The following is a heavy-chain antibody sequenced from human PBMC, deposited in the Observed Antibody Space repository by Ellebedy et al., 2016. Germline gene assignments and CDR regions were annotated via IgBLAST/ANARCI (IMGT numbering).Heavy chain of an antibody. CDR3: ARRAGDFWSADAFDI. Sequence: GESLKISCKGSGYSFTSYWISWVRQMPGKGLEWMGRIDPSDSYTNYSPSFQGQVTISADKSISTAYLQWSSLKASDTAMYYCARRAGDFWSADAFDIWGQGTMVTVSS. D-gene: IGHD3-3*01. CDR2: IDPSDSYT. CDR1: GYSFTSYW. J-gene: IGHJ3*02. V-gene: IGHV5-10-1*04.